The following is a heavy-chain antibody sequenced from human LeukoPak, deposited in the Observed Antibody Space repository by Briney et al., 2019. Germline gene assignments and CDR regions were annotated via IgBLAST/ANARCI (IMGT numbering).Heavy chain of an antibody. CDR1: GFTFDDYA. V-gene: IGHV3-9*03. Sequence: PGGSLRLSCAASGFTFDDYAMHWVRQAPGKGLEWVSGISWNSGSIGYADSVKGRFTISRDNAKNSLYLQMNSLRAEDMALYYCAKDRGYYYDSSGQGNGYFDYWGQGTLVTVSS. J-gene: IGHJ4*02. CDR2: ISWNSGSI. CDR3: AKDRGYYYDSSGQGNGYFDY. D-gene: IGHD3-22*01.